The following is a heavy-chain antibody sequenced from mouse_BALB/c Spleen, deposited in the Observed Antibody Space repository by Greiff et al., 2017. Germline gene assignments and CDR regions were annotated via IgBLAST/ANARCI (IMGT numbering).Heavy chain of an antibody. V-gene: IGHV5-12-2*01. J-gene: IGHJ4*01. CDR1: GFTFSSYT. CDR2: ISNGGGST. CDR3: ARFDYAMDY. Sequence: EVQLVESGGGLVQPGGSLKLSCAASGFTFSSYTMSWVRQTPEKRLEWVAYISNGGGSTYYPDTVKGRFTISRDNAKNTLYLQMSSLKSEDTAMYYCARFDYAMDYWGQGTSVTVSS.